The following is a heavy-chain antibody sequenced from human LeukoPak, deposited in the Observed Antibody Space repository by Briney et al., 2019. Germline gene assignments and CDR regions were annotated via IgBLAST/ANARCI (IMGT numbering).Heavy chain of an antibody. Sequence: RGGSLRLSCAASGFTFSSYWMNWARQAPGKGLEWVASINHNGNVNYYVDPVKGRFTISRDNAKNSLYLQMSNLRAEDTAVYFCARGGGLDVWGQGATVTVSS. CDR1: GFTFSSYW. V-gene: IGHV3-7*03. CDR2: INHNGNVN. J-gene: IGHJ6*02. D-gene: IGHD3-16*01. CDR3: ARGGGLDV.